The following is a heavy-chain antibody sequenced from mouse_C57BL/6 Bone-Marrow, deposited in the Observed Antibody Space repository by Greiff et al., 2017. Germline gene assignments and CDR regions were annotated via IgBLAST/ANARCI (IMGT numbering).Heavy chain of an antibody. CDR3: ATFITTVVATSDV. CDR1: GYAFSSSW. V-gene: IGHV1-82*01. J-gene: IGHJ1*03. CDR2: IYPGDGDT. Sequence: QVQLQQSGPELVKPGASVKISCKASGYAFSSSWMNWVKQRPGKGLEWIGRIYPGDGDTNYNGKFKGKATLTADKSSSTAYMQLSSLTSEDSAVXFCATFITTVVATSDVWGTGTTVTVSS. D-gene: IGHD1-1*01.